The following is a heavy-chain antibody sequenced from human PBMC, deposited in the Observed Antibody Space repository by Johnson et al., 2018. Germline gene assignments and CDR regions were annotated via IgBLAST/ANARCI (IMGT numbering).Heavy chain of an antibody. J-gene: IGHJ3*02. Sequence: VQLVESGGGLVQPGGSLRLSCAASGFTFSSYAMDWVRQAPGKGLEWVSAIGTSAGSTYYADSVKGRFTISRDNSKNTVYLQMNSLRDDDTAVYYCAKAGMPATDIRAFDIWGLGTMVTVSS. CDR3: AKAGMPATDIRAFDI. D-gene: IGHD6-13*01. CDR2: IGTSAGST. V-gene: IGHV3-23*04. CDR1: GFTFSSYA.